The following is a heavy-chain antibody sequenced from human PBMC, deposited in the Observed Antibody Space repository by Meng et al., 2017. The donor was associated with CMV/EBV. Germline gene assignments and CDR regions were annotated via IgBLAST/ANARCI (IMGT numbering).Heavy chain of an antibody. V-gene: IGHV1-69*05. CDR2: IIPIFGTA. CDR3: AREAKEFYFDY. J-gene: IGHJ4*02. Sequence: SVKVSCKASGYTFTGYYMHWVRQAPGQGLEWMGGIIPIFGTANYAQKFQGRVTITTDESTSTAYMELSSLRSEDTAVYYCAREAKEFYFDYWGQGTLVTVSS. CDR1: GYTFTGYY.